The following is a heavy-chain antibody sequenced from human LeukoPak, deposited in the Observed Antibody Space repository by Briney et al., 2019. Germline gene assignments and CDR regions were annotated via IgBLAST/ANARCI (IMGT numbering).Heavy chain of an antibody. CDR3: ARGITMFGVVIQNWFDP. CDR2: IYTSGTT. J-gene: IGHJ5*02. CDR1: GVSISSGSYF. D-gene: IGHD3-3*01. Sequence: SETLSLTCTVSGVSISSGSYFWSWIRQPAGKGLEWIGHIYTSGTTHYNPSLKSRVTISADTSKNQFSLKLSSVPAADTAVYYCARGITMFGVVIQNWFDPWGQGTLVTVSS. V-gene: IGHV4-61*09.